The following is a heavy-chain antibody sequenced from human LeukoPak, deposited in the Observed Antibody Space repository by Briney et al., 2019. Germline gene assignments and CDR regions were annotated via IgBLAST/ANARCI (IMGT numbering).Heavy chain of an antibody. CDR2: ISWDGGGT. CDR3: AKDASYRGYYDSSGYHS. Sequence: QPGGSLRLSCAASGFIFDDYTMHWVRQAPGKGLEWVSLISWDGGGTDYADFVKGRFTISRYNSKNSLYLQMNSLRTEDTALYYCAKDASYRGYYDSSGYHSWGQGTLVTISS. CDR1: GFIFDDYT. V-gene: IGHV3-43*01. D-gene: IGHD3-22*01. J-gene: IGHJ4*02.